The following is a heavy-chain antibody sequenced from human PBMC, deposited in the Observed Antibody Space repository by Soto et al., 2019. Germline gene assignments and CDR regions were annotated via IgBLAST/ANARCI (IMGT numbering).Heavy chain of an antibody. D-gene: IGHD6-13*01. V-gene: IGHV4-59*01. Sequence: PSETLSLTCTVSGGSISSYYWGWIRQPPGKGLEWIGYIYYSGSTNYNPSPKSRATISVDTSKNQFSLKLSSVTAADTAVYYCARTRIIAAAGIRFFDYWGQGTLVTVSS. CDR1: GGSISSYY. CDR2: IYYSGST. CDR3: ARTRIIAAAGIRFFDY. J-gene: IGHJ4*02.